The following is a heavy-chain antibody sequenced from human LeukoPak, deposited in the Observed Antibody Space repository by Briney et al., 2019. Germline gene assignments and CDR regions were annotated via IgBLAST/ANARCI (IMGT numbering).Heavy chain of an antibody. CDR3: ARRRYYDSTGFFD. CDR2: IYYSGRT. CDR1: GGSISSSSYY. J-gene: IGHJ1*01. V-gene: IGHV4-39*02. Sequence: PSETLSLTCTVSGGSISSSSYYWGWIRQPPGKGLGWIGDIYYSGRTYYNLSLRNRVSISLDTSKNRFSLTLTSVTAADTAVYYCARRRYYDSTGFFDWGRGSLVIVSS. D-gene: IGHD3-22*01.